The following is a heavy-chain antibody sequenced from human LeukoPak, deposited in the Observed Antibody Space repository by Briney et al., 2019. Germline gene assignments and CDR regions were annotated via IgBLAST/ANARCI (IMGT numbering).Heavy chain of an antibody. CDR3: ARGDVAGDLDY. V-gene: IGHV4-59*01. Sequence: PSETLSLTCTVSGGSISSYYWSWIRQPPGKGLEWIGYIYYSGNTNYNPSLKSRVTISADTSKNQFSLKLSSVTAADTAVYYCARGDVAGDLDYWGQGTLVTVSS. D-gene: IGHD5-24*01. CDR1: GGSISSYY. CDR2: IYYSGNT. J-gene: IGHJ4*02.